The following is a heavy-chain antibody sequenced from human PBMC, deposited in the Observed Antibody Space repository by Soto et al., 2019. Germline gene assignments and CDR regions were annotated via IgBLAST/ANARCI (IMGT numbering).Heavy chain of an antibody. J-gene: IGHJ3*02. CDR1: GFTFSSYG. D-gene: IGHD6-19*01. CDR3: AKEQESSGWAENGAFDI. CDR2: ISYDGINK. Sequence: QVQLVESGGGVVQPGRSLRLSCAASGFTFSSYGMHWVRQAPRKGLEWGAVISYDGINKYYADSVKGRFTISRDNSKNTLYLQMNSLRAEDTAVYYCAKEQESSGWAENGAFDIWGQGTMVTVSS. V-gene: IGHV3-30*18.